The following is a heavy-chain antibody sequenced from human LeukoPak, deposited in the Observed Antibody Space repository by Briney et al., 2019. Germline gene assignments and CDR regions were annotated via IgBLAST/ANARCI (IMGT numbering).Heavy chain of an antibody. D-gene: IGHD5-12*01. CDR1: GFTFDDYA. J-gene: IGHJ4*02. CDR3: ATNGGGDSGYGNFDY. CDR2: ISWNSDTI. Sequence: GGSLRLSCAVSGFTFDDYAMHWVRQVPGKGLEWVSGISWNSDTIGLADSVKGRFPISRDNAKNSLYLQMNRLRAEDTALYYCATNGGGDSGYGNFDYWGQGTLVTVSS. V-gene: IGHV3-9*01.